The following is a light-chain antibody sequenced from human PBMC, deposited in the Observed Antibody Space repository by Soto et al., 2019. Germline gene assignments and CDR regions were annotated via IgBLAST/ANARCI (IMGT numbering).Light chain of an antibody. CDR1: QSVSSN. CDR2: GAS. J-gene: IGKJ4*01. Sequence: EIVXXXXXXTXSVSPGERATLSCRASQSVSSNLAWYQQKPGQAPRLLIYGASTRATGIPARFSGSASGTEFTLTISSLQSEDFAVYYCQQYNNWPPLTFGGGTKVEIK. V-gene: IGKV3-15*01. CDR3: QQYNNWPPLT.